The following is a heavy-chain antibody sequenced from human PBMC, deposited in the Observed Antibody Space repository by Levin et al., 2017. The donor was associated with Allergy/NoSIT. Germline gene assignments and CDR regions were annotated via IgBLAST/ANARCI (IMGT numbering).Heavy chain of an antibody. D-gene: IGHD3-10*01. CDR2: IYYSGST. CDR3: ARDAVRFGDDY. V-gene: IGHV4-30-4*01. Sequence: SETLSLTCTVSGGSISSGEYYWSWIRQPPGKGLEWIGYIYYSGSTYYNPSLKSRVTISVDTSKNQFSLKLSSVTAADTAVYYCARDAVRFGDDYWGQGTLVTVSS. J-gene: IGHJ4*02. CDR1: GGSISSGEYY.